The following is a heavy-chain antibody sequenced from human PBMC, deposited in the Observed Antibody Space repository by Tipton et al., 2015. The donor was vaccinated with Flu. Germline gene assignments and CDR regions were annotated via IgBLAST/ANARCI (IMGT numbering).Heavy chain of an antibody. V-gene: IGHV5-51*01. D-gene: IGHD3-10*01. CDR1: GYTFSNDW. CDR3: ARQTATRSAVRGLIGRLDP. Sequence: VQLVQSGAEVKKAGESLKISCKGSGYTFSNDWIGWVRQRPGKGLEWMGIIYPGNSDTRNSPSFRGQVTLSADKSINTAYLHWSSVRASDTAMYYCARQTATRSAVRGLIGRLDPWGQGTRIIVSS. CDR2: IYPGNSDT. J-gene: IGHJ5*02.